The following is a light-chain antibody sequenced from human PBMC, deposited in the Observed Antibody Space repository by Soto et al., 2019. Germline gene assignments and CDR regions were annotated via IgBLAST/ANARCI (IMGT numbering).Light chain of an antibody. CDR3: FSFTTTSTHV. J-gene: IGLJ1*01. CDR2: DDS. V-gene: IGLV3-21*02. CDR1: NIGGKT. Sequence: SYELTQPPSVSVAPGQTARITCGGNNIGGKTVHWYQQKPGQAPVLVVYDDSDRPSGIPERFSGSNSGNTAYLTISGLQVEDEAEYFCFSFTTTSTHVFGTGTKLTVL.